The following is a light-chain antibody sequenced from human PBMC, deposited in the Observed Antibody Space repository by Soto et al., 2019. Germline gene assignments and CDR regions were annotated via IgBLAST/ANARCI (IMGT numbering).Light chain of an antibody. CDR3: QQYGRALIT. CDR2: GAS. J-gene: IGKJ4*01. V-gene: IGKV3-20*01. Sequence: EIVLTQSPGTLSLSPGERATLSCMARQSVSSSYLAWYQQKPGQAPRLLIYGASSRATGIPGRFSGSGSGTDFTLTISRLEPEDFAVYYCQQYGRALITFGGGTKVEIK. CDR1: QSVSSSY.